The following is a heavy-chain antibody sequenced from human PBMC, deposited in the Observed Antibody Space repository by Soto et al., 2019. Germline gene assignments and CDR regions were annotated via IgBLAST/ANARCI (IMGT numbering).Heavy chain of an antibody. CDR1: GGSISSYY. Sequence: SETLSLTCTVSGGSISSYYWSWIRQPPGKGMEWIGYIYYSGNTSYNPSLKSRVTISVDTSKNQISLKLNAVTAADSAGYSCARVPGSPSPKNWFDPWGQGTLVTVSS. D-gene: IGHD2-2*01. CDR3: ARVPGSPSPKNWFDP. V-gene: IGHV4-59*01. J-gene: IGHJ5*02. CDR2: IYYSGNT.